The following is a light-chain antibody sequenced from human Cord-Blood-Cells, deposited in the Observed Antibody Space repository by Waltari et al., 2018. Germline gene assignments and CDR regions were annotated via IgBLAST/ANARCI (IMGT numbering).Light chain of an antibody. V-gene: IGLV2-14*01. CDR3: SSYTSSSTWV. J-gene: IGLJ3*02. Sequence: QSALTQPASVSGSPGQSITISCTGTSSDVGGYNYVSWYQQHPGKAPKLIIYYVSERPSGVSNRFSGSKSGNTASLTISGLQAEDEADYYCSSYTSSSTWVFGGGTKLTVL. CDR2: YVS. CDR1: SSDVGGYNY.